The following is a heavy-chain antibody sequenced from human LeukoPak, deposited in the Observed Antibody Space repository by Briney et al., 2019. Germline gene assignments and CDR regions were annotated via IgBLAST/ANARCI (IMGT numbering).Heavy chain of an antibody. D-gene: IGHD5-18*01. CDR3: ARVSGRRGYSYGLPDY. Sequence: GGSLRLSCAASGFTFSSYSMNWVRQAPGKGLEWVSSISSSSSYIYYADSVKGRFTISIDNAKNSLYLQMNSLRAEDTAVYYCARVSGRRGYSYGLPDYWGQGTLVTVSS. CDR1: GFTFSSYS. J-gene: IGHJ4*02. V-gene: IGHV3-21*01. CDR2: ISSSSSYI.